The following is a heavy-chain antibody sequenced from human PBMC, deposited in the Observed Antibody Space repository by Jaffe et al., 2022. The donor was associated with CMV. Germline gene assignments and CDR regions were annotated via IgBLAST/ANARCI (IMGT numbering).Heavy chain of an antibody. CDR3: ARGTIAAVGMRWFDP. J-gene: IGHJ5*02. D-gene: IGHD6-13*01. Sequence: QVQLQESGPGLVKPSETLSLTCTVSGGSISSYYWSWIRQPAGKGLEWIGRIYASGSTNYNPSLKSRVTMSVDTSRNQFSLKLSAVTAADTAVYYCARGTIAAVGMRWFDPWGQGTLVTVSS. CDR1: GGSISSYY. V-gene: IGHV4-4*07. CDR2: IYASGST.